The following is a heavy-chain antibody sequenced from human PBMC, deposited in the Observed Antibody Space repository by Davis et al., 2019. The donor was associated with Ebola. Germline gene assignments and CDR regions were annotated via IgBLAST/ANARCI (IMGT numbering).Heavy chain of an antibody. V-gene: IGHV1-18*01. J-gene: IGHJ4*02. D-gene: IGHD6-19*01. CDR3: ARDRGYSSGWYSDY. CDR1: GYTFTSYG. Sequence: AASVKVSCKASGYTFTSYGISWVRQAPGQGLEWMGWISAYNGNINYAQKLQGRVTMTTDTSTSTAYMELRSLRSDDTAVYYCARDRGYSSGWYSDYWGQGTLVTVSS. CDR2: ISAYNGNI.